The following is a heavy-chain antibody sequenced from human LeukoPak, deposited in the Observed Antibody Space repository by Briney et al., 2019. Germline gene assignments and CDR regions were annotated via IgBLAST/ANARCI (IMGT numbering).Heavy chain of an antibody. CDR1: RFTFSSYW. Sequence: GGSLRLSCAASRFTFSSYWMTWVRQAPGKGLEWVANIKQDGSKKSYVDSVKGRFTISRDNAKNSLYLQMNSLRAEDTAIYYCTRVGYIDEGIDYWGQGTLVTVSS. CDR3: TRVGYIDEGIDY. V-gene: IGHV3-7*04. CDR2: IKQDGSKK. D-gene: IGHD5-24*01. J-gene: IGHJ4*02.